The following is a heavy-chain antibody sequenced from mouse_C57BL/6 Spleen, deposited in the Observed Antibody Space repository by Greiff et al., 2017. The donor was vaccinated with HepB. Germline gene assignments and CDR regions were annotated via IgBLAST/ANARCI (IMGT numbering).Heavy chain of an antibody. CDR2: ISDGGSYT. CDR1: GFTFSSYA. V-gene: IGHV5-4*01. D-gene: IGHD1-1*01. CDR3: ARGSTTVVAFDY. Sequence: EVQGVESGGGLVKPGGSLKLSCAASGFTFSSYAMSWVRQTPEKRLEWVATISDGGSYTYYPDNVKGRFTISRDNAKNNLYLQMSHLKSEDTAMYYCARGSTTVVAFDYWGQGTTLTVSS. J-gene: IGHJ2*01.